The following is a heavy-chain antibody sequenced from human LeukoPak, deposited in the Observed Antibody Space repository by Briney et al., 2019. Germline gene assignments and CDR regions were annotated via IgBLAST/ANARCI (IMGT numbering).Heavy chain of an antibody. Sequence: PGGSLRLSCAASGFTFSSYAMHWVRQAPGKGLEWVAVISYDGSNKYYADSVKGRFTISRDNSKNTLYLQMNSLRAEDTAVYYCARGEIVVVPAATEDPFDYWGQGTLVTVSS. CDR1: GFTFSSYA. D-gene: IGHD2-2*01. V-gene: IGHV3-30-3*01. CDR2: ISYDGSNK. CDR3: ARGEIVVVPAATEDPFDY. J-gene: IGHJ4*02.